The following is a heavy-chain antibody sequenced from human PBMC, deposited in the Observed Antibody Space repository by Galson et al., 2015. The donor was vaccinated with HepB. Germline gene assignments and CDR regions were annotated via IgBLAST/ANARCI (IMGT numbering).Heavy chain of an antibody. J-gene: IGHJ4*02. CDR1: GFTFSGSA. Sequence: SLRLSCAASGFTFSGSAIHWVRQASGKGPKWVGRIRSKASNYATSYVPSLKGRFTISRDDSKNMAYLHMKSLKTEDTAVYYCIRSGDFSGYSSRWGQGTLVTVSS. CDR3: IRSGDFSGYSSR. V-gene: IGHV3-73*01. D-gene: IGHD5-12*01. CDR2: IRSKASNYAT.